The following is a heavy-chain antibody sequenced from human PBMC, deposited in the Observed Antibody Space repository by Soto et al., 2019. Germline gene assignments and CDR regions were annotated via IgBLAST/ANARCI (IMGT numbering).Heavy chain of an antibody. D-gene: IGHD2-21*01. J-gene: IGHJ4*02. CDR1: GFSFSSYS. CDR2: ISSGGGTT. V-gene: IGHV3-23*01. CDR3: ARRLCGAYPFDF. Sequence: EGYLLESGGGLVQTGGSLRLSCAASGFSFSSYSMAWVRQAPGKGLECVSVISSGGGTTYYTDSVKARFTISRDNSKNTLLMHMDSLGAEDAALSYCARRLCGAYPFDFWVQGTLLTVSS.